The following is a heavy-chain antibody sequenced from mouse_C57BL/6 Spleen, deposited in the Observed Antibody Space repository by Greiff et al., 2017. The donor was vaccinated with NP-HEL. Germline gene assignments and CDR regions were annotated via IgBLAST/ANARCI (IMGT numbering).Heavy chain of an antibody. CDR1: GFSLTSYG. D-gene: IGHD1-1*01. CDR2: IWRGGST. Sequence: QVQLQQSGPGLVQPSQSLSITCTVSGFSLTSYGVHWVRQSPGKGLEWLGVIWRGGSTDYNAAFMSRLSITKDNSKSQVFFKMNSLQADDTAIYYCAKNWDYGSSYDYAMDYWGQGTSVTVSS. J-gene: IGHJ4*01. CDR3: AKNWDYGSSYDYAMDY. V-gene: IGHV2-5*01.